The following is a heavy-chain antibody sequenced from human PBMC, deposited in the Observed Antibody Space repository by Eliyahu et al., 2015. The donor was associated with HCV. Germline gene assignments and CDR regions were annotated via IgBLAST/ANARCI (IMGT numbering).Heavy chain of an antibody. CDR2: FYFSGWA. V-gene: IGHV4-59*01. CDR3: AGGYYDSSGYFNFYYYYYMDV. D-gene: IGHD3-22*01. CDR1: GGSISSYY. J-gene: IGHJ6*03. Sequence: QVQLQESGPGLVKPSETLSLTCTVSGGSISSYYWSWIRQPPGKGLEWIGYFYFSGWAHQHHPLKSRVTISVDTSKNQFSLKLSSVTAADTAVYYCAGGYYDSSGYFNFYYYYYMDVWGKGTTVTVSS.